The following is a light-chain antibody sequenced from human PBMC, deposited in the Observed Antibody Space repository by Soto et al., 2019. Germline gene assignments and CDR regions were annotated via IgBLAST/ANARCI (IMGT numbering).Light chain of an antibody. CDR3: ISYTSSSPYV. V-gene: IGLV2-14*03. CDR2: DVS. J-gene: IGLJ1*01. CDR1: SSDVGGCIY. Sequence: QSVLTQPASVSGSPGQSITISCTGTSSDVGGCIYVSWYQHHPGKAPKLIIFDVSNRPSGISNRFSGSKSGNTASLTISGLQAEDEADYYCISYTSSSPYVFGTGTKVTVL.